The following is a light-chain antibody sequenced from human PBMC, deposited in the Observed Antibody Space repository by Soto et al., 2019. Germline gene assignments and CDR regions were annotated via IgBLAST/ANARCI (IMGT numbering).Light chain of an antibody. J-gene: IGLJ1*01. CDR1: SSDVGGYNY. CDR3: MSYAGMYTYV. Sequence: QSALTQPPSASGSPGQSVTISCTGTSSDVGGYNYLSWYQHRPGKAPQLIIYEVTKRPSGVPNRFLGSKSGNTASLTVSGLQAEDEADYFCMSYAGMYTYVFGTGTKLTVL. V-gene: IGLV2-8*01. CDR2: EVT.